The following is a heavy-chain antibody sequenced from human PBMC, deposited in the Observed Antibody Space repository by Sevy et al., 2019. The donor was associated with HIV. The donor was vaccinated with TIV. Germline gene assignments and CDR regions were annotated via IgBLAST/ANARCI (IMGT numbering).Heavy chain of an antibody. J-gene: IGHJ6*02. V-gene: IGHV3-30-3*01. D-gene: IGHD6-6*01. Sequence: GGSLRLSCAASGFTFSSYAMHWVRQAPGKGLEWVAVISYDGSNKYYADSVKGRFTISRGNSKNTLYLQMNSRRAEDTAVYYCARDLFIAARPWVYYYYYGMDVWGQGTTVTVSS. CDR2: ISYDGSNK. CDR3: ARDLFIAARPWVYYYYYGMDV. CDR1: GFTFSSYA.